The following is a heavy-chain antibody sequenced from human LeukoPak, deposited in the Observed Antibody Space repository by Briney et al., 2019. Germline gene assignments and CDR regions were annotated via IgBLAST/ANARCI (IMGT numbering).Heavy chain of an antibody. CDR1: GGFISSGGYI. Sequence: SETLSLTCTVSGGFISSGGYIWSWIRQPPGKGLEWIGYIYYSGSGSTFYNPSLKSRITISVDTSKNHFSLRLSSVTAADTAVYYCARGPYCSSTSCYPRYYFDYWGQGTLVTVSS. D-gene: IGHD2-2*01. CDR3: ARGPYCSSTSCYPRYYFDY. J-gene: IGHJ4*02. V-gene: IGHV4-30-4*01. CDR2: IYYSGSGST.